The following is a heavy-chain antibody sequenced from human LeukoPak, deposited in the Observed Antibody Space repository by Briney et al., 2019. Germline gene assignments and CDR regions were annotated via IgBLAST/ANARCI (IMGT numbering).Heavy chain of an antibody. CDR2: INPDSGGS. Sequence: ASVKVSCKTSGYTFSAFYMHWVRQAPGQGPEWMGWINPDSGGSEYGQKFQGRVTFTSDTSSTTIYMEVRSLKSDDTAVYYCAPDPFDSDDWLFGTRKRFDYWGQGTLVTVSS. CDR1: GYTFSAFY. V-gene: IGHV1-2*02. D-gene: IGHD3-9*01. CDR3: APDPFDSDDWLFGTRKRFDY. J-gene: IGHJ4*02.